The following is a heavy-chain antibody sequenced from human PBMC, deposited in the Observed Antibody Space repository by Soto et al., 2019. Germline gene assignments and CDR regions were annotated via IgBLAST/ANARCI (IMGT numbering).Heavy chain of an antibody. V-gene: IGHV3-23*01. CDR3: AKSRVFIGAIVTLLDS. Sequence: EVQLLESGGGLVQPGGSLTLSCATCGFTFSSYAMVWVRQAAETGVEWVASISNNGDTAYYADSVKGRFTISRGNSENTLYLQMNGLRADDTALYFCAKSRVFIGAIVTLLDSWGQGTQVTVSS. CDR1: GFTFSSYA. D-gene: IGHD3-16*02. CDR2: ISNNGDTA. J-gene: IGHJ4*02.